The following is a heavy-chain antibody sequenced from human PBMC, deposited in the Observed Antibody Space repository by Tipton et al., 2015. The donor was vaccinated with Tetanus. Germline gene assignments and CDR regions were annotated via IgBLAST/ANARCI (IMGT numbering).Heavy chain of an antibody. Sequence: QVQLVQSGAEVKRPGASVKVSCKTSGYIFNDYGVSWVRKAPGQGLEWMGWISAYNGDTNYAQKFQGRVTMTKDTSTTTAYMEVRRLISDDTAIYYCARGVEFGHYGMDVWGQGTTVTVSS. CDR2: ISAYNGDT. V-gene: IGHV1-18*01. CDR3: ARGVEFGHYGMDV. J-gene: IGHJ6*02. CDR1: GYIFNDYG. D-gene: IGHD3-16*01.